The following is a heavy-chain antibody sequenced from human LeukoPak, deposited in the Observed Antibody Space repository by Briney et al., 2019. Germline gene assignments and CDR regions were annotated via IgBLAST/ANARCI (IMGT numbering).Heavy chain of an antibody. V-gene: IGHV3-30*02. Sequence: GGSLRLSCAASGFTFSTYGMHWVRQAPGKGLEWVAFIPYDEGNKYYADSVKGRFTISRDNSKNTLYLQMNSLRAEDTAVYYCAKGHGSSWYPDFDYWGQGTLVTVSS. D-gene: IGHD6-13*01. CDR2: IPYDEGNK. CDR3: AKGHGSSWYPDFDY. J-gene: IGHJ4*02. CDR1: GFTFSTYG.